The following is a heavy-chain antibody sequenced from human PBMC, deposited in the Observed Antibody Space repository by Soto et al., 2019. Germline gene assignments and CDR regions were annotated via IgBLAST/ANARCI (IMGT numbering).Heavy chain of an antibody. CDR1: GDIVSSNSAA. CDR2: TYYRSKWYN. CDR3: ARAGRSDPYSSSWGYYYYGMNV. J-gene: IGHJ6*04. D-gene: IGHD6-13*01. Sequence: SQTLSLTCAISGDIVSSNSAAWNWIRQSPSRGLEWLGRTYYRSKWYNDYAVSVKSRITINPDTSKNQFSLQLNSVTPEDTAVYYCARAGRSDPYSSSWGYYYYGMNVWGKGTTVTVSS. V-gene: IGHV6-1*01.